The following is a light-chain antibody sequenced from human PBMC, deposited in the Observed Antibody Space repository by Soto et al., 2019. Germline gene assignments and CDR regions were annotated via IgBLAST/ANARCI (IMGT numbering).Light chain of an antibody. CDR1: SSDVGTYNL. CDR3: CSYAGSSTSLVV. CDR2: EVS. J-gene: IGLJ7*01. V-gene: IGLV2-23*02. Sequence: QSALTQPASVSGSPGQSITISCTGTSSDVGTYNLVSWYQQHPGKAPKLIISEVSKRPSGVSNRFSGSKSGNTASLTISGLQAEDEADYYCCSYAGSSTSLVVFGGGTQLTVL.